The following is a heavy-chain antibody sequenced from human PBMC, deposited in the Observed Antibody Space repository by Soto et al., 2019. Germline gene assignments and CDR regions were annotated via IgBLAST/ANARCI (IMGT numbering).Heavy chain of an antibody. CDR1: GYPVTAYY. CDR3: ARGGGVGVAGSAAFDM. V-gene: IGHV1-2*02. J-gene: IGHJ3*02. Sequence: QLHLVQSGAVVKKPGASVTVSCSASGYPVTAYYMHWVRQAPGRGLERMGGITPATGAAKYTQTFQGRVTLTRETSTRTGFMELSGRTSEDTAVFYCARGGGVGVAGSAAFDMWGQGTLVTVSS. CDR2: ITPATGAA. D-gene: IGHD3-3*01.